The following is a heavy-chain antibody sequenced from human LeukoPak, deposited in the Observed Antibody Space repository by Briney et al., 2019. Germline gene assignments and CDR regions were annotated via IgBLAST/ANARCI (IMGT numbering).Heavy chain of an antibody. V-gene: IGHV3-21*01. CDR1: GFTFSSYN. J-gene: IGHJ6*04. CDR2: ISSSNSGI. D-gene: IGHD2-15*01. Sequence: GGSLRLSCAAPGFTFSSYNMNWVRQAPGKGLEWVSSISSSNSGIYYADSVKGRFTISRDNAKNSLYLQMNSLRAEDTAVYYCARHCSGGACYSDPHYYYYRMDVWGKGTTVTVSS. CDR3: ARHCSGGACYSDPHYYYYRMDV.